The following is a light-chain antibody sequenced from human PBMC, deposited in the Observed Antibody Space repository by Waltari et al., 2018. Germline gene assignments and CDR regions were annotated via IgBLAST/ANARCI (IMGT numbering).Light chain of an antibody. CDR2: EDN. J-gene: IGLJ3*02. CDR3: QSYDSSNYWV. V-gene: IGLV6-57*03. CDR1: SGSIASNY. Sequence: NFMLTQPHSVSESPGKTVTISCTRSSGSIASNYVLWYQQRPGSAPTTVIYEDNQRPSGVPDRFSGSIDSSSNSASLTISGLKTEDEADYYCQSYDSSNYWVFGGGTKLTVL.